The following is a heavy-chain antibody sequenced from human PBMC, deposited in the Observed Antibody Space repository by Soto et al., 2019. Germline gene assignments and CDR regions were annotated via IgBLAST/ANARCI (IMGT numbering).Heavy chain of an antibody. V-gene: IGHV1-3*04. J-gene: IGHJ5*02. CDR3: ARRVSGWFDP. CDR1: GIPFIGSA. CDR2: INTDNGNT. D-gene: IGHD2-8*01. Sequence: ASVKFSFKASGIPFIGSALHWLRVAPGQALEWIGWINTDNGNTKYSQKFQGILAISRDTSASTVYMALSSLKSQDTTVYYCARRVSGWFDPGGQGSLVTVSS.